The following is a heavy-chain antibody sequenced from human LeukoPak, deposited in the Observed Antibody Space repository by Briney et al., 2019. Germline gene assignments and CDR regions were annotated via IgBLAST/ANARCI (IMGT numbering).Heavy chain of an antibody. CDR3: ARDSGSNFDY. CDR2: INHSGST. CDR1: GGSFSGYY. J-gene: IGHJ4*02. D-gene: IGHD2-15*01. Sequence: SETLSLTCAVYGGSFSGYYWSWIRQPPGKGLEWIGEINHSGSTNYNPSLKSRVTMSLDTSKNQFSLKLSSVTAADTAVYHCARDSGSNFDYWGQGTLVTVSS. V-gene: IGHV4-34*01.